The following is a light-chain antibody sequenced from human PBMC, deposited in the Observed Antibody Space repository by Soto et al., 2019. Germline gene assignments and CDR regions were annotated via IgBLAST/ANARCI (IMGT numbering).Light chain of an antibody. V-gene: IGLV2-11*01. CDR1: SSYVGGYNY. CDR3: CSYVGRKTYG. Sequence: QSALTQPRSASGSPGQSITISCTGTSSYVGGYNYVSWYQQHPAKAPKLIIFDVSKRPSGVPNRFSGSKSGNTASLTISGLRAEDEAEYYCCSYVGRKTYGFGTGTKVTVL. CDR2: DVS. J-gene: IGLJ1*01.